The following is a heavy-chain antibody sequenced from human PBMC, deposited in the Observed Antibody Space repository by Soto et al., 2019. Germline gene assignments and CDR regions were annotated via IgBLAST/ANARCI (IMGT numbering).Heavy chain of an antibody. Sequence: PGESLKISCKGSGYSFTSYWIGWVRQMPGKGLEWMGIIYPGDSDTRYSPSFQGQVTISADKSISTAYLQWSSLKASDTAMYYCATSRALLRFLEWRFDYWGQGTLVTVSS. D-gene: IGHD3-3*01. CDR3: ATSRALLRFLEWRFDY. CDR2: IYPGDSDT. CDR1: GYSFTSYW. V-gene: IGHV5-51*01. J-gene: IGHJ4*02.